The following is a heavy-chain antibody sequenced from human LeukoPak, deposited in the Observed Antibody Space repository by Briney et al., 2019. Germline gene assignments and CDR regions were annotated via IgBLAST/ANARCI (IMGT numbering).Heavy chain of an antibody. D-gene: IGHD5-12*01. V-gene: IGHV4-31*03. Sequence: SETLSLTCTVSGGSISSGGYYWSWIRQHPGKGLEWIGYIYYSGSTYYNPSLKSRVTISVDTSKNQFSLKLSSVTAADTAVYYCARGWIQRHDAFDIWGQGTMVTVSS. J-gene: IGHJ3*02. CDR3: ARGWIQRHDAFDI. CDR1: GGSISSGGYY. CDR2: IYYSGST.